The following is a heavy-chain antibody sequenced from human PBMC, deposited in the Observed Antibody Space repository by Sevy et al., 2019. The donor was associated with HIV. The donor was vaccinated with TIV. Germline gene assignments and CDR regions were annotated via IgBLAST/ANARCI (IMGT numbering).Heavy chain of an antibody. V-gene: IGHV1-2*06. CDR3: ARIPVVVVVPAATHAVTGNWFDP. J-gene: IGHJ5*02. Sequence: ASVKVSCKASGYTFTGYYMHWVRQAPGQGLEWMGRINPNSGGTNYAQKFQGRVTMTRDTSISTAYMELSRLGSDVTAVYYCARIPVVVVVPAATHAVTGNWFDPWGQRTLVTVSS. D-gene: IGHD2-2*01. CDR1: GYTFTGYY. CDR2: INPNSGGT.